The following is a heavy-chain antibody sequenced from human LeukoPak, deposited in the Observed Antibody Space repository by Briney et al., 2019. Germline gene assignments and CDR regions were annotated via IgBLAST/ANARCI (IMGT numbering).Heavy chain of an antibody. J-gene: IGHJ4*02. CDR3: ARDLYYYDSSGYYRGLDY. CDR1: GFTFNTYR. V-gene: IGHV3-7*01. Sequence: GGSLRLSCAASGFTFNTYRMSWVRQAPGKGLEWVANIKHDGSEENYVDSVKGRFSISRDNAKGSLSLQMNSLRGEDTAVYYCARDLYYYDSSGYYRGLDYWGQGTLVTVSS. CDR2: IKHDGSEE. D-gene: IGHD3-22*01.